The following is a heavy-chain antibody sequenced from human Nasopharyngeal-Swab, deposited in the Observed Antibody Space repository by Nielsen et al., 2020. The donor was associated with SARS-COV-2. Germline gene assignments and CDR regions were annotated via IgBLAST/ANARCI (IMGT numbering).Heavy chain of an antibody. Sequence: GGSLRLSCAATGFTFSSYWMSWVRQAPGRGLEWLAHTKEDGTVTHYVDSVRGRFTISRDNSKNTLYLQMNSLRAEDTAVYYCAKGWGAVGYFDYWGQGTLVTVSS. D-gene: IGHD4-23*01. J-gene: IGHJ4*02. CDR1: GFTFSSYW. V-gene: IGHV3-7*03. CDR3: AKGWGAVGYFDY. CDR2: TKEDGTVT.